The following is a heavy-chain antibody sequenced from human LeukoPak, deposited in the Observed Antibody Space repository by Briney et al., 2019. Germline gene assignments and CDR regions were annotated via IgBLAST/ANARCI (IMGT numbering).Heavy chain of an antibody. CDR2: IYYSGST. CDR3: ARDVDYVWGSYRYPLGY. Sequence: SETLSLTCTVSGGSISSSSYYWGWIRNPPGKGLEWIGGIYYSGSTYYNPSLKSRVTISVDTSKNQFSLKLSSVTAADTAVYYCARDVDYVWGSYRYPLGYWGQGTLVTVSS. J-gene: IGHJ4*02. CDR1: GGSISSSSYY. V-gene: IGHV4-39*07. D-gene: IGHD3-16*02.